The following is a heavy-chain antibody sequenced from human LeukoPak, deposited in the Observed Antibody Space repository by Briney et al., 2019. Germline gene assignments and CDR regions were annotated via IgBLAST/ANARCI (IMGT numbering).Heavy chain of an antibody. J-gene: IGHJ4*02. CDR3: ARFSSTVEYFDY. CDR1: GGSISSYY. CDR2: IYYSGNT. V-gene: IGHV4-59*01. D-gene: IGHD2-2*01. Sequence: SETLSLTCTVSGGSISSYYWSWIRQPPGKGLEWIGYIYYSGNTNYNPSLKSRVTISVDTSKNQFSLKLSSVTAADTAVYYCARFSSTVEYFDYWGQGTLVTVS.